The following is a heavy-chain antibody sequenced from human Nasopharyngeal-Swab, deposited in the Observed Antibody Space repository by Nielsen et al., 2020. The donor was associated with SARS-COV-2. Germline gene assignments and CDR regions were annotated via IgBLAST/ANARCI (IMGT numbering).Heavy chain of an antibody. CDR1: GFPFSCYC. D-gene: IGHD3-22*01. Sequence: GESLKISCAASGFPFSCYCMHWVRQAPGKGLEWVAVISYDGSNKYYADSVKGRFTISRDNSKNTLYLQMNSLRAEDTAVYYCARDFGAYYDSTAKAYWGQGTLVTVSS. CDR3: ARDFGAYYDSTAKAY. CDR2: ISYDGSNK. J-gene: IGHJ4*02. V-gene: IGHV3-30*03.